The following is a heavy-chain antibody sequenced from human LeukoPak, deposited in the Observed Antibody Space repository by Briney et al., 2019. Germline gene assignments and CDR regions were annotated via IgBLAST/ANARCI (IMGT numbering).Heavy chain of an antibody. Sequence: SEALSLTCTVSGGSISSYYWSCIRQPPGKGLEWIGYIYYSGSTNYNPSLKSRVTISVDTSKNQFSLKLTSVTAADTAVYYCARGVVAARFWFDPWGQGTLVTVSS. J-gene: IGHJ5*02. CDR3: ARGVVAARFWFDP. CDR1: GGSISSYY. CDR2: IYYSGST. D-gene: IGHD2-15*01. V-gene: IGHV4-59*01.